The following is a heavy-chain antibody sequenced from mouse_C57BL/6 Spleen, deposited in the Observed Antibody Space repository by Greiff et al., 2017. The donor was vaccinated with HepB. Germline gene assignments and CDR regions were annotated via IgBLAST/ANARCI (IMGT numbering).Heavy chain of an antibody. J-gene: IGHJ2*01. Sequence: QVQLQQPGAELVKPGASVKMSCKASGYTFTSYWITWVKQRPGQGLEWIGDIYPGSGSTNYNEKFKSKATLTVDTSSSTAYMQLSSLTSEDSAVYYCARRGDNYYGFYFDDWGQGTTLTVSS. CDR3: ARRGDNYYGFYFDD. CDR2: IYPGSGST. V-gene: IGHV1-55*01. CDR1: GYTFTSYW. D-gene: IGHD1-1*01.